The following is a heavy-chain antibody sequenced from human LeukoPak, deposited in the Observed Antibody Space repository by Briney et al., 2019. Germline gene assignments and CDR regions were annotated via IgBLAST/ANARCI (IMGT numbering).Heavy chain of an antibody. J-gene: IGHJ4*02. Sequence: PGGSLRLSCAASGFSFSSFSMNWVRQAPGKGLEWVSYISGGSSFTYYVDSVKGRFTISRDNAKNSLYLQMNSLRAEDTAVYYCARELTSRYYYDSSGNNWGQGTLVTVSS. V-gene: IGHV3-21*01. CDR1: GFSFSSFS. D-gene: IGHD3-22*01. CDR3: ARELTSRYYYDSSGNN. CDR2: ISGGSSFT.